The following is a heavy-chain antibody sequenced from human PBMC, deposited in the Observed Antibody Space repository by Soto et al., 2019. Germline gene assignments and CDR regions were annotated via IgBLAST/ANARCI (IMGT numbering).Heavy chain of an antibody. CDR1: GYTFTSYY. CDR2: INPSGGST. D-gene: IGHD3-3*01. V-gene: IGHV1-46*01. Sequence: ASVKVSCKASGYTFTSYYMHWVLQAPGQGLEWMGIINPSGGSTSYAQKFQGRVTMTRDTSTSTVYMELSSLRSEDAAVYYCARDEVLRFLEWFSPYYYYYYGMDVWGQGTTVTVS. J-gene: IGHJ6*02. CDR3: ARDEVLRFLEWFSPYYYYYYGMDV.